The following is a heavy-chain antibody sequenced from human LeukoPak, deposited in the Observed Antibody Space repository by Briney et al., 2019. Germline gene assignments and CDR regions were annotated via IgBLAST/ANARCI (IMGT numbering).Heavy chain of an antibody. CDR2: IYTSGST. V-gene: IGHV4-61*02. D-gene: IGHD1-1*01. CDR1: GGSISSGSYY. Sequence: PSETLSLTCTVSGGSISSGSYYWSWIRQPAGKGLEWIGRIYTSGSTNYNPSLKSRVTISVDTPKNQFSLKLNSVIATDTAVYYCASEGTTFSSFDYWGQGTLVTVSS. CDR3: ASEGTTFSSFDY. J-gene: IGHJ4*02.